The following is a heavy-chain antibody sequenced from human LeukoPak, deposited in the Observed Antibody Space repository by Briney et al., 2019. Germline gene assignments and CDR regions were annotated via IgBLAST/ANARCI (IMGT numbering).Heavy chain of an antibody. CDR2: INSDGSST. CDR1: GFTFSSYW. Sequence: HPGGSLRLSCAASGFTFSSYWMHWVRQAPGKGLVWVSRINSDGSSTSYADSVKGRFTISRDNAKNTLYLQMNSLRAEDTAVYYCARGDGYYYDSSGPDYWGQGTLVTVSS. CDR3: ARGDGYYYDSSGPDY. J-gene: IGHJ4*02. V-gene: IGHV3-74*01. D-gene: IGHD3-22*01.